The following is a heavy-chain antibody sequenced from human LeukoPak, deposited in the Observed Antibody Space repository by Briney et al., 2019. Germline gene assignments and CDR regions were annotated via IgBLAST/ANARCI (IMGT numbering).Heavy chain of an antibody. D-gene: IGHD2-21*02. CDR1: VSTLIYLS. Sequence: GASVKVSCTVSVSTLIYLSIHWVRQAPGKGLEYVGGSDPEDGEAVHAQNFQGRVTMTEDTSIDTAYMELSSLRSEDTAVYYCVTDRARLFWYFDLWGRGTLVTVSS. CDR3: VTDRARLFWYFDL. J-gene: IGHJ2*01. CDR2: SDPEDGEA. V-gene: IGHV1-24*01.